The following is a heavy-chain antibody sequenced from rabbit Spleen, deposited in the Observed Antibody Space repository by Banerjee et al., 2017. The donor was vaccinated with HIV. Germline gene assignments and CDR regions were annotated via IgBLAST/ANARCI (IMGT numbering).Heavy chain of an antibody. CDR2: INAATGKP. CDR3: ARDLVGVIGWNFYL. V-gene: IGHV1S45*01. CDR1: GFDLSSNA. Sequence: QEQLVDYGGDLVQPEGSLTLTCKASGFDLSSNAMCWVRQAPGKGLEWIACINAATGKPVYATWAKGRFTISRTSSTTVTLRMTSLTAADRATYFCARDLVGVIGWNFYLWGPGTLVTVS. D-gene: IGHD1-1*01. J-gene: IGHJ4*01.